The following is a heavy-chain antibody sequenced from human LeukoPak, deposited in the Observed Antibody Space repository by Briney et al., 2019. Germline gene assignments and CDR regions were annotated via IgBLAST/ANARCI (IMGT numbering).Heavy chain of an antibody. CDR1: GFTVSSYY. CDR3: AKIVTISGRPREGFDY. J-gene: IGHJ4*02. D-gene: IGHD1-26*01. CDR2: VHSIGTT. V-gene: IGHV3-53*01. Sequence: GGSLRLSCAASGFTVSSYYMSWVRQAPGKGLEWVSVVHSIGTTSYADSVKGRFTISRDNSKNTLYLQMNSLRAEDTAVYYCAKIVTISGRPREGFDYWGQGTLVTVSS.